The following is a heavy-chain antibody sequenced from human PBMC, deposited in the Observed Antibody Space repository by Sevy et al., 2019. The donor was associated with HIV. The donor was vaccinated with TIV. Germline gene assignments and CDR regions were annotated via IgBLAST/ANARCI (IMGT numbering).Heavy chain of an antibody. Sequence: GGSLRLSCVASRFTFRSYTMKWVRQAPGKGLECVSSISSSGSYIYYADSVKGRFTISRDDAKNSLYLQMSTLRAEDAALYYCARVRPYDTRDFDYWGQGTLVTVSS. CDR1: RFTFRSYT. CDR3: ARVRPYDTRDFDY. D-gene: IGHD3-22*01. CDR2: ISSSGSYI. V-gene: IGHV3-21*01. J-gene: IGHJ4*02.